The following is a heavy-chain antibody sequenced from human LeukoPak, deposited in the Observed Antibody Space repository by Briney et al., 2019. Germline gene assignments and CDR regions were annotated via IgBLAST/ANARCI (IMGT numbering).Heavy chain of an antibody. J-gene: IGHJ4*02. CDR2: IYYSGST. V-gene: IGHV4-39*07. D-gene: IGHD3-3*01. Sequence: SETLSLTCTVSGGSISSSSYYWGWIRQPPGKGLEWIGSIYYSGSTYYNPSLKSRVTISVDTSKNQFSLKLSSVTAADTAVYYCACDDFWSGYWGYWGQGTLVTVSS. CDR3: ACDDFWSGYWGY. CDR1: GGSISSSSYY.